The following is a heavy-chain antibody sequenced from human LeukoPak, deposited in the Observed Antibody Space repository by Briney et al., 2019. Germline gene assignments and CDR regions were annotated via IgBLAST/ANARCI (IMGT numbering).Heavy chain of an antibody. CDR3: ARRYCSGGSCCSDY. V-gene: IGHV3-30*04. J-gene: IGHJ4*02. CDR2: ISFDGRNK. Sequence: GGSPRLSCAASGFPFSSYAMHWVRQAPGKGLEWVAVISFDGRNKHYTDSVEGRFTISRDNSKNTLYLQMDSLRVDDTAVYYCARRYCSGGSCCSDYWGQGTLVTDPS. CDR1: GFPFSSYA. D-gene: IGHD2-15*01.